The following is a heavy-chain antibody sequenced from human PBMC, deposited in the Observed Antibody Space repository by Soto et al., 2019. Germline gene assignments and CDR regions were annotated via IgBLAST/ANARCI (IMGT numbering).Heavy chain of an antibody. D-gene: IGHD2-21*02. J-gene: IGHJ4*02. Sequence: QVQLVQSGAEVKKPGSSVQVSCQASGGTFSSYTISWVRQAPGQGLEWMGRIIPILGIANYAQKFQGRVTITADKSTSTAYMELSSLRSEDTAVYYCATACGGDCSSYYWGQGTLVTVSS. V-gene: IGHV1-69*02. CDR3: ATACGGDCSSYY. CDR1: GGTFSSYT. CDR2: IIPILGIA.